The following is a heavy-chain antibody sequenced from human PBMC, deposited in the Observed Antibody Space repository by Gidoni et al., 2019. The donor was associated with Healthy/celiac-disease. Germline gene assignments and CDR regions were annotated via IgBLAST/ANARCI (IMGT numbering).Heavy chain of an antibody. CDR1: GFTFSSYW. D-gene: IGHD4-17*01. V-gene: IGHV3-7*03. CDR2: IKQDGSEK. CDR3: ARDHSSYGDYDYFDY. Sequence: EVQLVESGGGLVQPGGSLRPSCAASGFTFSSYWMSWVRQAPGKGLEWVANIKQDGSEKYYVDSVKGRFTISRDNAKNSLYLQMNSLRAEDTAVYYCARDHSSYGDYDYFDYWGQGTLVTVSS. J-gene: IGHJ4*02.